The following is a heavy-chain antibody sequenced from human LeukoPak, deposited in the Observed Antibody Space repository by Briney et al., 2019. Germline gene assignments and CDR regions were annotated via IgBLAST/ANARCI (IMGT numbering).Heavy chain of an antibody. D-gene: IGHD5-12*01. V-gene: IGHV4-4*07. J-gene: IGHJ4*02. CDR3: ARERRLGYDLPYFDY. CDR1: GGSISSYY. Sequence: SETLSLTCIVSGGSISSYYWNWIRQPGGKGLEWIGRIYSSGSTNYNPSLKSRVTMSVDTSKNQFSLKLSSVTAADTAAYYCARERRLGYDLPYFDYWGQGTLVTV. CDR2: IYSSGST.